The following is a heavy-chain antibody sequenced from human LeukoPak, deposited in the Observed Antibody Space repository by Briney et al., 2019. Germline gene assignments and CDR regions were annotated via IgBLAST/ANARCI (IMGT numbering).Heavy chain of an antibody. J-gene: IGHJ4*02. V-gene: IGHV4-39*02. CDR3: ARDRSVGVLPAPPFDF. D-gene: IGHD6-6*01. CDR2: IYYSGST. Sequence: SETLSLTCTVSGGSISSSSYYWGWIRQPPGKGLEWIGSIYYSGSTYYNPSLKSRVTISVDTSKNQFSLKLSSVTAADTAVYYCARDRSVGVLPAPPFDFWGQGTLVTVSS. CDR1: GGSISSSSYY.